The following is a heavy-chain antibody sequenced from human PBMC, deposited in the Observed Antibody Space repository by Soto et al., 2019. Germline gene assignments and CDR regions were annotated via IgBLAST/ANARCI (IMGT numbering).Heavy chain of an antibody. D-gene: IGHD6-6*01. Sequence: GSVKVSFKACGYPFTAYSLHLVRQPPGQGLEWMGWINGRNGDTKHSHKFQGRVTITRDTFASTVYMEVSSLRFEDTAVYYCARSMFDSSSKKNWFDPWGQGTLVTVSS. CDR1: GYPFTAYS. V-gene: IGHV1-3*01. CDR2: INGRNGDT. J-gene: IGHJ5*02. CDR3: ARSMFDSSSKKNWFDP.